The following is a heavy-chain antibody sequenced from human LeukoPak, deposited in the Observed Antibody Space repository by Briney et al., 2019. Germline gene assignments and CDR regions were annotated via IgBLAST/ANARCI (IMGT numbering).Heavy chain of an antibody. Sequence: GGSLRLSCAAYGFTFSDYYMSWIRQAPGKGLEGVSYISSRGITIYYADSVKGRFTISRDNAKNSLYLQMNSLRAEDTAVYYCARDLEVAAADNNWFDPWGQGTLVTVSS. CDR3: ARDLEVAAADNNWFDP. J-gene: IGHJ5*02. D-gene: IGHD6-13*01. V-gene: IGHV3-11*04. CDR1: GFTFSDYY. CDR2: ISSRGITI.